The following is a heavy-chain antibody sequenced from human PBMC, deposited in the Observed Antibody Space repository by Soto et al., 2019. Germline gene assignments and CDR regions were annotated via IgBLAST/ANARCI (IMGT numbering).Heavy chain of an antibody. CDR3: ARVLVGPTNYFDS. CDR1: GGSFTAYY. D-gene: IGHD3-9*01. Sequence: QVQLQQWGAGLLKPSETLSLTCGVNGGSFTAYYWSWISQRPGKGLEWIGEVNHSGHTNYNPALRSRVTISVDTSKNQFSLNLTSVTAAVTAVYYCARVLVGPTNYFDSLGQGTLVTVS. J-gene: IGHJ5*01. CDR2: VNHSGHT. V-gene: IGHV4-34*01.